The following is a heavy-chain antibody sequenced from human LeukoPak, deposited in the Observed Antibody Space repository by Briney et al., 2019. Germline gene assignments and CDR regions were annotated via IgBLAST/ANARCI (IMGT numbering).Heavy chain of an antibody. J-gene: IGHJ6*03. CDR3: ARLLQGWELNYYYSYMDV. CDR1: GYTFTGYY. Sequence: GASVKVSCKASGYTFTGYYIHWVRQAPGLGLEWMGWINPKSGGTNYAQKFQGRVTMTRDTSISTAYMELSRLRSDDTAVYYCARLLQGWELNYYYSYMDVWGKGTTVTISS. CDR2: INPKSGGT. D-gene: IGHD4-23*01. V-gene: IGHV1-2*02.